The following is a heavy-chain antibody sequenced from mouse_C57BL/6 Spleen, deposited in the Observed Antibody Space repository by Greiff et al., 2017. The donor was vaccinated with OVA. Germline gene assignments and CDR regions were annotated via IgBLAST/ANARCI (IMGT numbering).Heavy chain of an antibody. V-gene: IGHV1-61*01. D-gene: IGHD4-1*01. CDR2: IYPSDSET. CDR3: ARGMGRGDY. J-gene: IGHJ2*01. CDR1: GYTFTSYW. Sequence: QVQLQQPGAELVRPGSSVKLSCKASGYTFTSYWMDWVKQRPGQGLEWIGNIYPSDSETHYNQKFKDKATLTVDKSSSTAYMQLSSLTSEDSAVYYCARGMGRGDYWGQGTTLTVSS.